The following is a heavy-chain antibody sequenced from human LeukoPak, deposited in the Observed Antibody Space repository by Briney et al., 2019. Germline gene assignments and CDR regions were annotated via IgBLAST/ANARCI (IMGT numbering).Heavy chain of an antibody. CDR1: GFTFSSYA. CDR2: ISGSGGST. CDR3: AKETGDIVVVPAAIQRLKWFDP. D-gene: IGHD2-2*02. Sequence: PGGSLRLSCAASGFTFSSYAMSWVRQAPGKGLEWVSAISGSGGSTYYADSVKGRFTISRDNSKNTLYLQMNSLRAEDTAVYYCAKETGDIVVVPAAIQRLKWFDPWGQGTLVTVSS. V-gene: IGHV3-23*01. J-gene: IGHJ5*02.